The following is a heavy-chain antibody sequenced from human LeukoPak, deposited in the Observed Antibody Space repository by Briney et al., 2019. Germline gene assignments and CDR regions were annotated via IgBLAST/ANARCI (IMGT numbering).Heavy chain of an antibody. J-gene: IGHJ4*02. CDR2: ISWDGGST. V-gene: IGHV3-43*01. CDR1: GFTFSSYA. Sequence: GGSLRLSCAASGFTFSSYAMHWVRHAPGKGLEWVSLISWDGGSTYYADSVKGRFTISRDNSKNSLYLQMNSLRTEDTALYYCAKDTEGYFDYWGQGTLVTVSS. CDR3: AKDTEGYFDY.